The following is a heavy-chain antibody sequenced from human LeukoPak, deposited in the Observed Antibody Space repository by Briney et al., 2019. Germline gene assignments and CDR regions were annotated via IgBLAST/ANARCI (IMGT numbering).Heavy chain of an antibody. D-gene: IGHD3-10*01. V-gene: IGHV4-30-2*01. CDR1: GASITSGGYS. Sequence: KPSQTLSLTCAVSGASITSGGYSWNWIRQPPGKGLEWIGFIYHTGATHYNPSLESRVTISLDGSKNQFSLKLSSVTAADTAVYYCARLDGSSSGEGYSPPTWGQGTLVTVSS. CDR2: IYHTGAT. J-gene: IGHJ4*02. CDR3: ARLDGSSSGEGYSPPT.